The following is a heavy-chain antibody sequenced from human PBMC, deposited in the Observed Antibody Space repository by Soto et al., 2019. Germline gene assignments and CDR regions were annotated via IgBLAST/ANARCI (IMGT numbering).Heavy chain of an antibody. Sequence: ASVKVSCKASGYTFTSYAMHWVRQAPGQRLEWMGWINAGNGNTKYSQKFQGRVTITRDTSASTAYMELSSLRSEDTAVYYCARDLLPYGDYPSAFDIWGQGTMVT. CDR2: INAGNGNT. D-gene: IGHD4-17*01. CDR3: ARDLLPYGDYPSAFDI. CDR1: GYTFTSYA. V-gene: IGHV1-3*01. J-gene: IGHJ3*02.